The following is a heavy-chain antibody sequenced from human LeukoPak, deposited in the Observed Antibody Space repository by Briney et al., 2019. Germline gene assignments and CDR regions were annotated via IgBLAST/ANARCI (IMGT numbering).Heavy chain of an antibody. V-gene: IGHV1-8*03. CDR2: MNPNSGNT. Sequence: EASVNVSYKASGYTFTSYDINWVRQATGQGLEWMGWMNPNSGNTGYAQKFQGRVTITRNTSISTAYMELSSLRSEDTAVYYCARSQHIVVVTATEDAFDIWGQGTMVTVSS. CDR3: ARSQHIVVVTATEDAFDI. D-gene: IGHD2-21*02. J-gene: IGHJ3*02. CDR1: GYTFTSYD.